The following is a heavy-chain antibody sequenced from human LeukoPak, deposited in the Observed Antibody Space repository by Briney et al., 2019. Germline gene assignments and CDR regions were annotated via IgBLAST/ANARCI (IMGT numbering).Heavy chain of an antibody. V-gene: IGHV1-46*01. CDR2: INPSGAST. Sequence: GASVKVSCKASGFTFANYYMHWVRQAPGQGLEWMGMINPSGASTTYAPKFQGRVTMTRDTSTSTVSMELSSLRSEDTAVYYCARDTMSGSYLPAPYWGQGTLVTVSS. CDR3: ARDTMSGSYLPAPY. CDR1: GFTFANYY. J-gene: IGHJ4*02. D-gene: IGHD1-26*01.